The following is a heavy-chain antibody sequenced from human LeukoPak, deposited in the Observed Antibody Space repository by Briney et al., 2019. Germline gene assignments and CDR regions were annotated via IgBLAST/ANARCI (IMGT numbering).Heavy chain of an antibody. J-gene: IGHJ5*02. CDR3: ARATYDILTGYNWFDP. D-gene: IGHD3-9*01. CDR2: IYYSGST. Sequence: SETLSLTCIASGGSISSYHWSWIRQPPGKGLEWVGYIYYSGSTNYNPSLKSRVTISVDTSKNQFSLKLSSVTAADTAVYYCARATYDILTGYNWFDPWGQGTLVTVSS. V-gene: IGHV4-59*08. CDR1: GGSISSYH.